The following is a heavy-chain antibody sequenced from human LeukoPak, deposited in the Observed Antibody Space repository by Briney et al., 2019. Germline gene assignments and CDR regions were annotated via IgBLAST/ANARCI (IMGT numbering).Heavy chain of an antibody. CDR2: ISGYNGNT. V-gene: IGHV1-18*01. CDR3: ARDQYYDSKGWFDP. J-gene: IGHJ5*02. Sequence: ASVKVSCKASGYTFTSYGISWVRQAPGQGLEWMGWISGYNGNTNYAQNLQGRVTMTTDTSTSTAYMELRSLRSDDTAVYYCARDQYYDSKGWFDPWGQGTLVTVSS. D-gene: IGHD3-22*01. CDR1: GYTFTSYG.